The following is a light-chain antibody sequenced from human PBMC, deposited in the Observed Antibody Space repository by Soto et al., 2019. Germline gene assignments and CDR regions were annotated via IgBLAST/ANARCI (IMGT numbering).Light chain of an antibody. CDR1: QIVSSRY. J-gene: IGKJ1*01. Sequence: EIVLKQSPGTLSLSPGERATLSFRASQIVSSRYLAWYQQKPGRDPRHLLYGSSSRATSIPDKLSGSGSGPHFTLNISRMEHEGFSVYYCQQYGTSPPRTFGQGTKVQIK. V-gene: IGKV3-20*01. CDR2: GSS. CDR3: QQYGTSPPRT.